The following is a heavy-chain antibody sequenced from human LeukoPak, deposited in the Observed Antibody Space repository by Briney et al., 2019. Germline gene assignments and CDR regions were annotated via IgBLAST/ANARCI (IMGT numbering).Heavy chain of an antibody. CDR3: KAGTELDTGFDY. D-gene: IGHD1/OR15-1a*01. CDR2: IYYSGST. Sequence: PSETLSLTCTVSGGSISSSSYYWGWIRQPPGKGLEWIGSIYYSGSTYYNPSLKSRVTISVDTPKNQFSLKLSSVTAADTAVYYCKAGTELDTGFDYWGQGTLVTVSS. V-gene: IGHV4-39*07. J-gene: IGHJ4*02. CDR1: GGSISSSSYY.